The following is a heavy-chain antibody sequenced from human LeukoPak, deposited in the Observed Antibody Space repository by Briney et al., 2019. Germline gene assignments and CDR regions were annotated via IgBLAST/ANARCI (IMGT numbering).Heavy chain of an antibody. CDR1: GFTVSSNH. V-gene: IGHV3-30*03. CDR2: ISDDGSSK. CDR3: ARVDDLDAFDI. D-gene: IGHD2-2*03. J-gene: IGHJ3*02. Sequence: GRSLRLSCAVSGFTVSSNHMSWVRQGPGKGLEWVAVISDDGSSKFYADSVKGRFTISRDNSKNTLFLQINSLRPEDTAVYYCARVDDLDAFDIWGQGTLVTVSS.